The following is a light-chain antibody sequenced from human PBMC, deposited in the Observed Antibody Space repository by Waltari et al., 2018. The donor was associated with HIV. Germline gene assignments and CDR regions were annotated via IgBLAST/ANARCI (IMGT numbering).Light chain of an antibody. CDR2: RNN. CDR3: AAWDNSLSAPV. CDR1: RSSSGSNS. J-gene: IGLJ3*02. Sequence: QSVLTLPPPASGTPGQRVTLPCSGTRSSSGSNSGYWYQQLPVPAPKLLIYRNNPRPSGVPDRFSGSKSGTSASLAISGLRSEDEADYYCAAWDNSLSAPVFGGGTKLTVL. V-gene: IGLV1-47*01.